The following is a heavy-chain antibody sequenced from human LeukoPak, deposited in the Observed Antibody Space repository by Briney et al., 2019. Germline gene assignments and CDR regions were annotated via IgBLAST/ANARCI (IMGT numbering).Heavy chain of an antibody. Sequence: SETLSLTCTVSGGSISRYYWSWIRQPPGKGLEWIGYIYYSGSTNYNPSLKSRVTISVDTSKNQFSLKLSSVTAADTAVYYCARKGDYGDLDYWGQGTLVTVSS. V-gene: IGHV4-59*01. CDR1: GGSISRYY. D-gene: IGHD4-17*01. CDR2: IYYSGST. J-gene: IGHJ4*02. CDR3: ARKGDYGDLDY.